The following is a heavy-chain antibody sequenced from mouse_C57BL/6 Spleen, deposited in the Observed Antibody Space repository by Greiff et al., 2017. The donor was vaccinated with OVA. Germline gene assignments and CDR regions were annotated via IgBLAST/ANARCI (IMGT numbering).Heavy chain of an antibody. D-gene: IGHD1-1*01. CDR1: GFTFSSYA. CDR3: TRTTVVAKAMDY. J-gene: IGHJ4*01. Sequence: EVQLVESGEGLVKPGGSLKLSCAASGFTFSSYAMSWVRQTPEKRLEWVAYISSGGDYIYYADTVKGRFTISRDNARNTLYLQMSSLKSEDTAMYYCTRTTVVAKAMDYWGQGTSVTVSS. V-gene: IGHV5-9-1*02. CDR2: ISSGGDYI.